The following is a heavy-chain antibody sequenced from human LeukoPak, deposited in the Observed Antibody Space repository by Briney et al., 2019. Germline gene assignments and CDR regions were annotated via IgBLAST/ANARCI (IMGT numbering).Heavy chain of an antibody. J-gene: IGHJ4*02. D-gene: IGHD2-2*01. CDR3: ARVYCSSTSCSYFDY. CDR1: GFTFSSYE. CDR2: ISSSGSTI. V-gene: IGHV3-48*03. Sequence: PGGFLRLSCAASGFTFSSYEMNWVRQAPGKGLEWVSYISSSGSTIYYADSVKGRFTISRDNAKNSLYLQMNSLRAEDTAVYYCARVYCSSTSCSYFDYWGQGTLVTVSS.